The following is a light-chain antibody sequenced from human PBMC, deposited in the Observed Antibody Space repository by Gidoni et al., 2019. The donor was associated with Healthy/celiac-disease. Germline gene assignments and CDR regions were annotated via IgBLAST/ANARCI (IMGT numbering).Light chain of an antibody. J-gene: IGKJ2*01. V-gene: IGKV3-15*01. CDR1: QSLYSN. Sequence: EIVMTQSPATLSVSPGEGATLSCRASQSLYSNLAWYQQRPGQAPRLLLYDAATRATGTPVRFSGSGSGTEFTLTISNLQSEDFAVYYCQHYENWPRTFXQXTKLEIK. CDR3: QHYENWPRT. CDR2: DAA.